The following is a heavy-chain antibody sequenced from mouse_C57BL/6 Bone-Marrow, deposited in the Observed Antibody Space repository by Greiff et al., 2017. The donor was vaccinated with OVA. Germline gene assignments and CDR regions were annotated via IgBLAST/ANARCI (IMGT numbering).Heavy chain of an antibody. CDR1: GYTFTSYW. CDR2: IYPGSGST. J-gene: IGHJ4*01. CDR3: ARFITTVVATRYYAMDY. Sequence: QVQLQQPGAELVKPGASVKMSCKASGYTFTSYWINWVKQRPGQGLEWIGDIYPGSGSTNYNEKFKSKATLTVDTSSSTAYMQLSSLTSEDSAVYYCARFITTVVATRYYAMDYWGQGTSVTVSS. D-gene: IGHD1-1*01. V-gene: IGHV1-55*01.